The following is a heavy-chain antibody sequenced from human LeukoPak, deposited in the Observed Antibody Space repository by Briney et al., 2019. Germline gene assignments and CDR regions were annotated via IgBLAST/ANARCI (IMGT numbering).Heavy chain of an antibody. D-gene: IGHD3-9*01. CDR1: GGSLSGAY. Sequence: SETLSLTCSVQGGSLSGAYWTWIRQPLGKGLEWIGEINHTGSTNYNPSLRSRVTMSADTAKNQFSLNLTSVTAADTAIYYCARGPVRLARPYDYWGQGTLVTVSS. CDR3: ARGPVRLARPYDY. V-gene: IGHV4-34*01. CDR2: INHTGST. J-gene: IGHJ4*02.